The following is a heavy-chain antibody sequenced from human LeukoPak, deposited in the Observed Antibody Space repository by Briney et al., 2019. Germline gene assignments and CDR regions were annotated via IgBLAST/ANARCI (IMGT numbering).Heavy chain of an antibody. CDR2: ISGSGGST. Sequence: GGSLTLSCAASGFTFSSYAMSWVRQAPGKGLEWVSAISGSGGSTYYADSVKGRFTISRDNSKNTLYLQMNSLRAEDTAVYYCAKDVTRRDGYNYPFDYWGQGTLVTVSS. J-gene: IGHJ4*02. CDR3: AKDVTRRDGYNYPFDY. D-gene: IGHD5-24*01. CDR1: GFTFSSYA. V-gene: IGHV3-23*01.